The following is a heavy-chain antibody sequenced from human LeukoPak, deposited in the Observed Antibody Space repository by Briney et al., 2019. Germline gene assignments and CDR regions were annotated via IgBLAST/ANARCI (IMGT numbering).Heavy chain of an antibody. CDR3: ARGEDIVVVVAARPFWA. J-gene: IGHJ5*02. V-gene: IGHV1-3*01. CDR1: GYSFTSQD. CDR2: INPGNGDT. Sequence: ASVKVSCKTSGYSFTSQDMHWVRQAPGQSLEWMGCINPGNGDTKYSQEFQGRVTITRDTSATTAYMELSRLRSDDTAVYYCARGEDIVVVVAARPFWAWGQGTLVTVSS. D-gene: IGHD2-15*01.